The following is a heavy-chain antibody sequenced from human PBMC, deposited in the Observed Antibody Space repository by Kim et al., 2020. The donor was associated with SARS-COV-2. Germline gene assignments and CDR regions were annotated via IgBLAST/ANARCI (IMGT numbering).Heavy chain of an antibody. CDR3: ARGVYSVYLVRYYYYGMDV. Sequence: GGSLRLSCAASGFTFSSYWMSWVRQAPGKGLEWVANITQDGSEKYYVDSVKGRFTISRDNAKNSLYLQMNSLRAEDTAVYYCARGVYSVYLVRYYYYGMDVWGQGATGTVSS. V-gene: IGHV3-7*01. J-gene: IGHJ6*02. CDR1: GFTFSSYW. CDR2: ITQDGSEK. D-gene: IGHD1-26*01.